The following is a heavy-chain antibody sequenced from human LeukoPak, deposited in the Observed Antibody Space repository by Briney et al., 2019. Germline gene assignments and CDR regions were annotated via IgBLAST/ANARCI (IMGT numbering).Heavy chain of an antibody. V-gene: IGHV3-30-3*01. CDR1: GFTFSYYA. D-gene: IGHD3-10*01. J-gene: IGHJ4*02. CDR2: ISYDGSNQ. Sequence: PGGSLRLSCAASGFTFSYYAMHWVRQAPGKGLEWVAVISYDGSNQYYADSVKGRFTISRDNAKNSLYLQMNSLRAEDTAVYYCARDFRWSSLWGQGTLVTVSS. CDR3: ARDFRWSSL.